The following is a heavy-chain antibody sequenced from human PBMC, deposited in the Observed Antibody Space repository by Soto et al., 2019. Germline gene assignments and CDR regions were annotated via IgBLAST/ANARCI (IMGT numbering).Heavy chain of an antibody. D-gene: IGHD3-3*01. CDR2: INHSGST. V-gene: IGHV4-34*01. J-gene: IGHJ5*02. CDR1: GGSFSGYY. Sequence: SETLSLTCAVYGGSFSGYYWSWIRQPPGKGLEWIGEINHSGSTNYNPSLKSRVTISVDTSKNQFSLKLSSVTAADTAVYYCARNYDFWSGPQRRYNWFDPWGQGTLVT. CDR3: ARNYDFWSGPQRRYNWFDP.